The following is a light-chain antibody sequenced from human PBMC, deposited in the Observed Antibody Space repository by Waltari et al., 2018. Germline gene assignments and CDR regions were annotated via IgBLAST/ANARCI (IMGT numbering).Light chain of an antibody. CDR1: AFPNQY. CDR2: KDR. CDR3: QSGDNSGTNRVL. V-gene: IGLV3-25*03. Sequence: SYELTQPPSVSVSPGQTAKITCSGHAFPNQYVNWYQQKLCKAPILVMYKDRESPSGIPERFSGSSSGTTVTLTISGVQAEDEADYYCQSGDNSGTNRVLFGGGTKLTVL. J-gene: IGLJ2*01.